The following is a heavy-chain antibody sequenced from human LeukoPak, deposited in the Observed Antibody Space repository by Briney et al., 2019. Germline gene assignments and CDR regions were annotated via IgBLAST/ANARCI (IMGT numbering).Heavy chain of an antibody. CDR1: GFNFGTYA. V-gene: IGHV3-23*01. D-gene: IGHD3-22*01. CDR2: MSASVGNT. CDR3: TKVRTYDSSGYYSHCFDY. Sequence: GGSLSLSCAASGFNFGTYAMGWVRQAPGKGLEWVSAMSASVGNTYYADSVKGRFTISRDSSKNTVYLQMNSLRVEDTAIYYCTKVRTYDSSGYYSHCFDYWGQGTLVTVSS. J-gene: IGHJ4*02.